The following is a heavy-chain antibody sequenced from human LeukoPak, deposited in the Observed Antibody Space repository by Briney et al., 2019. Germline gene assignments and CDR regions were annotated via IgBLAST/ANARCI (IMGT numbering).Heavy chain of an antibody. J-gene: IGHJ4*02. CDR1: GFTFSSYG. CDR2: IRYDGSNK. V-gene: IGHV3-30*02. Sequence: GGSLRLSCAAAGFTFSSYGIRWVRQAPGKGLEWVAFIRYDGSNKYYADSVKGRFTISRDNSKNTLYLQMNSLRAEDTAVYYCAKDYYGSGSFDYWGQRTLVTVSS. CDR3: AKDYYGSGSFDY. D-gene: IGHD3-10*01.